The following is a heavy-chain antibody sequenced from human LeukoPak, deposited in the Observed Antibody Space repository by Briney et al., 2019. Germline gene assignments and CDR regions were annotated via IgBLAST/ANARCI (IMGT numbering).Heavy chain of an antibody. CDR2: IYYSGST. CDR3: ARDFTRTVRGFSWYYYMDV. D-gene: IGHD3-10*01. CDR1: GGSISSSSDG. J-gene: IGHJ6*03. Sequence: SEALSLACTVAGGSISSSSDGWGWIRQPPGKGLEWIGSIYYSGSTYCNPSLNSRVTISVDTSKNQFSLKLSSVTAADTAVYYCARDFTRTVRGFSWYYYMDVWGKGTTVTISS. V-gene: IGHV4-39*07.